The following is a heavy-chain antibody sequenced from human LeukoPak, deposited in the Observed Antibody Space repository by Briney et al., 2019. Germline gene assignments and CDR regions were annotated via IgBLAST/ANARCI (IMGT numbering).Heavy chain of an antibody. J-gene: IGHJ2*01. CDR1: GGSISSYY. CDR3: ARSGYFPDWYFDL. Sequence: SETLSLTCTVSGGSISSYYWSSTRQPPGKGLEWIGYIYYSGSTNYNPSLKSRVTISVDTSKNQFSLKLSSVTAADTAVYYCARSGYFPDWYFDLWGRGTLVTVSS. D-gene: IGHD3-22*01. CDR2: IYYSGST. V-gene: IGHV4-59*08.